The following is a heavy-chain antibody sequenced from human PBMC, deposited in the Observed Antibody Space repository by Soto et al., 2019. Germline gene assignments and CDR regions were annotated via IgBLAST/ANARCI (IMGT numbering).Heavy chain of an antibody. Sequence: QLLLVESGSGLVRPSQALSLSCNVSGGSLSSGGCSWAWVRLPVGKGLEWIGYIFATGNTYFLASLKSRLSMSVATSRSQFSMQLASVTAADTAMYYCACLNGYNRYCEHWGRGTLVTVSS. V-gene: IGHV4-30-2*01. CDR2: IFATGNT. CDR3: ACLNGYNRYCEH. J-gene: IGHJ2*01. D-gene: IGHD5-12*01. CDR1: GGSLSSGGCS.